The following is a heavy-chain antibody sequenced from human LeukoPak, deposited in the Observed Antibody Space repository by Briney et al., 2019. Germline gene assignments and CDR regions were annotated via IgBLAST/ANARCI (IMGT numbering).Heavy chain of an antibody. J-gene: IGHJ4*02. D-gene: IGHD5-18*01. CDR2: ILSSGSTM. CDR1: GFTFSSYS. V-gene: IGHV3-48*04. Sequence: PGGSLRLSCAASGFTFSSYSMNWVRQAPGKGLEWVSYILSSGSTMYYADSVKGRFTISRDNAKNSLYLQMNSLRAEDTAVYYCARDDLSGYSSYFDYWGQGILVTVSS. CDR3: ARDDLSGYSSYFDY.